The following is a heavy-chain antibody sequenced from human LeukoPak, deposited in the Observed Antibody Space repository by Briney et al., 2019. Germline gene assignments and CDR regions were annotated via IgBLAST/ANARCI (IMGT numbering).Heavy chain of an antibody. D-gene: IGHD3-3*01. V-gene: IGHV4-34*01. CDR1: GGSFSGYY. Sequence: SETLSLTCAVYGGSFSGYYWSWIRQPPGKGLVWIGEINHSGSTNYNPSLKSRVTISVDTSKNQFSLKLSSVTAADTAVYYCARGLRFLVVWGQGTTVTVSS. CDR2: INHSGST. J-gene: IGHJ6*02. CDR3: ARGLRFLVV.